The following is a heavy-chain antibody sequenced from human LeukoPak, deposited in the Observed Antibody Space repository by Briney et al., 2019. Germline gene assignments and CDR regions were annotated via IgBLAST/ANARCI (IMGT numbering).Heavy chain of an antibody. CDR2: IYSGGST. CDR1: GFTVSSNY. CDR3: ARVRYSSSWLDY. J-gene: IGHJ4*02. V-gene: IGHV3-53*01. D-gene: IGHD6-13*01. Sequence: GGSLRLSCAASGFTVSSNYMCGVHQAPGKGLWWVSVIYSGGSTYYADSVKGRFTISRDNSKNTLSLKINSLRAEDTAVYYCARVRYSSSWLDYWGQGTLVTVSS.